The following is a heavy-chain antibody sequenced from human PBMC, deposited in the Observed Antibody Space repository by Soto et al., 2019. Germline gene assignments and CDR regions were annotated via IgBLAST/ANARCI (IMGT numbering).Heavy chain of an antibody. CDR3: ARDKITGLFDY. CDR2: INHSGST. J-gene: IGHJ4*02. Sequence: SDTLSLTCAVYGWTFSDYYWTWIRQPPGTGLELIGEINHSGSTNYNPSLKSRVTISVDTSKNQFSLKLTSVTAADTAVYYCARDKITGLFDYWGQGTLVTV. CDR1: GWTFSDYY. V-gene: IGHV4-34*01. D-gene: IGHD2-8*02.